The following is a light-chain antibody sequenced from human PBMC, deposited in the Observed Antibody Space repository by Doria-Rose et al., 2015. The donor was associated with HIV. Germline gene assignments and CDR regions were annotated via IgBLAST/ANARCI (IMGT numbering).Light chain of an antibody. CDR3: QQYYDTPS. Sequence: TQSPESLGMSLGERATLNCKSNQSLLYTSKNYLAWYQQKPGQPPKLLIYWASTRQSGVPARFSGSGSGTDFTLTISSLEAEDEAVYYCQQYYDTPSSGPGTTVDIK. J-gene: IGKJ3*01. V-gene: IGKV4-1*01. CDR2: WAS. CDR1: QSLLYTSKNY.